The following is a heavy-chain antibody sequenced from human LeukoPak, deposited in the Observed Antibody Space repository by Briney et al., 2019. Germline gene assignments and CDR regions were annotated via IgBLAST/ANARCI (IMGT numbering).Heavy chain of an antibody. D-gene: IGHD5-24*01. Sequence: PGGSLRLSCAASGFTFSYYGIHWVRQAPGKGLEWVSYISSSSSTIYYADSVKGRFTISRDNAKNSLYLQMNSLRDEDTAVYYCASGGYNSFDYWGQGTLVTVSS. V-gene: IGHV3-48*02. CDR3: ASGGYNSFDY. CDR2: ISSSSSTI. J-gene: IGHJ4*02. CDR1: GFTFSYYG.